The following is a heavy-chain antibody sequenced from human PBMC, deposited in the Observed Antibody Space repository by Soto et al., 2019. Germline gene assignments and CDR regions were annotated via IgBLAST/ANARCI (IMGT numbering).Heavy chain of an antibody. D-gene: IGHD7-27*01. CDR2: MAQDGSYK. J-gene: IGHJ4*02. Sequence: EGQLVESGGDLVQPGGSLRLSCAASGFTFSTYWMTWVRQAPGKGLEWVATMAQDGSYKNYVDSVKGRFTISRDNARNSLYLQMDSLRADDTAVYYCARESWGAYDYWGQGTLVTVSS. CDR3: ARESWGAYDY. V-gene: IGHV3-7*03. CDR1: GFTFSTYW.